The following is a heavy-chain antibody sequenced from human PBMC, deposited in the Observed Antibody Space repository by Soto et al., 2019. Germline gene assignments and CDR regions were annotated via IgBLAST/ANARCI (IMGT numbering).Heavy chain of an antibody. CDR2: IKSKTDGGKT. Sequence: GGSLRLSCAASGFTFSNAWMNWVRQAPGKGLEWVGRIKSKTDGGKTDYAAPVKGRFTISRDDSKNTLYLQMNSLKTEDTAVYYCTTVRWRYCTNGVCFNRYFDYWGQGTLVTVSS. V-gene: IGHV3-15*07. CDR3: TTVRWRYCTNGVCFNRYFDY. CDR1: GFTFSNAW. J-gene: IGHJ4*02. D-gene: IGHD2-8*01.